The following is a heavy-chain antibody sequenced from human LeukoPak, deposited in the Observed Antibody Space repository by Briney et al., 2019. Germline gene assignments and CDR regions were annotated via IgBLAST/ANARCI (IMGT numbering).Heavy chain of an antibody. CDR2: IIPILGIA. CDR3: ARADIVVVPAAQPYYYYMDV. D-gene: IGHD2-2*01. J-gene: IGHJ6*03. V-gene: IGHV1-69*04. CDR1: GYTFTSYG. Sequence: GASVKVSCKASGYTFTSYGISWVRQAPGQGLEWMGRIIPILGIANYAQKFQGRVTITADKSTSTAYMELSSLRSEDTAVYYCARADIVVVPAAQPYYYYMDVWGKGTTVTVSS.